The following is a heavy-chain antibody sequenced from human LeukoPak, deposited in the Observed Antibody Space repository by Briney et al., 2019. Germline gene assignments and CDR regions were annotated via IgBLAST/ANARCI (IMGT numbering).Heavy chain of an antibody. D-gene: IGHD3-10*01. CDR2: IKQDDSEK. CDR3: ARDRQWFVY. J-gene: IGHJ4*02. Sequence: PGGSLRLSSAASGFPFISYWMRWVRQAPGKGLELVANIKQDDSEKYYVDSVKGRFTISRDNAKNSLYLQMNSLRAEDTAVYYCARDRQWFVYWGQGTLVTVSS. CDR1: GFPFISYW. V-gene: IGHV3-7*05.